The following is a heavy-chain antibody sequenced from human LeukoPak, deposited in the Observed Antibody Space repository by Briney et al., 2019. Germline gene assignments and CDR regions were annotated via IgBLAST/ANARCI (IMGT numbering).Heavy chain of an antibody. V-gene: IGHV1-69*04. CDR3: ARGASNYYDSSGYTNFAY. D-gene: IGHD3-22*01. CDR1: GGTFSSYA. J-gene: IGHJ4*02. Sequence: SVKVSCKASGGTFSSYAISWVRQAPGQGLEWMGRIIPILGIANYAQKFQGRVTITADKSTSTAYMELSSLRSEDTAVYYCARGASNYYDSSGYTNFAYWGQGTLVTVSS. CDR2: IIPILGIA.